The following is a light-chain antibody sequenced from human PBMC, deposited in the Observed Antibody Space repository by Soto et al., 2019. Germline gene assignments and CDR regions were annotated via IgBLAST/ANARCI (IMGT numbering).Light chain of an antibody. CDR3: EHLNDYRYT. CDR1: QAISSS. Sequence: DIQLTQSPSFLSASVGDRVTITCRASQAISSSLAWYQHNPGKAPKLLIYAASTLQNGVPSTFSGSGSGTAFTLTITSLQPEDFATYYCEHLNDYRYTFGQGTKVEIK. CDR2: AAS. V-gene: IGKV1-9*01. J-gene: IGKJ2*01.